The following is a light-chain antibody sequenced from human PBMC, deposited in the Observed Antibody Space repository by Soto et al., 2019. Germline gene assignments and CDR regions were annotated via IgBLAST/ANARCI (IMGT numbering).Light chain of an antibody. Sequence: EIVMTQSPATLSVSPGERATLSCRASQSVSSNLAWHQQKPGQAPRLLIYGASTRATGIPARFSGSGSGTEFTLTISSLQSEDFAVYYCQQYHNWPFTFGPGTKVDIK. V-gene: IGKV3-15*01. CDR3: QQYHNWPFT. CDR1: QSVSSN. J-gene: IGKJ3*01. CDR2: GAS.